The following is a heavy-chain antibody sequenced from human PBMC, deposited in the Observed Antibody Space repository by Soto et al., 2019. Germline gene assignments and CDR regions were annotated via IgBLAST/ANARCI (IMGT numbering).Heavy chain of an antibody. J-gene: IGHJ5*02. D-gene: IGHD6-13*01. CDR3: ARWAGIAAAGGDWFDP. V-gene: IGHV1-18*01. CDR2: ISAYNGNT. Sequence: GASVKVSCKASGYTFTSYGISWVRQAPGQGLEWMGWISAYNGNTNYAQKLQGRVTMTTDTSTSTAYMELRSLRSDDTAVYYCARWAGIAAAGGDWFDPWGQGTLVTVSS. CDR1: GYTFTSYG.